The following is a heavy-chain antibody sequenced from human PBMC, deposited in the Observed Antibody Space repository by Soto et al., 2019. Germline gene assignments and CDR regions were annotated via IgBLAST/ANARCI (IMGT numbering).Heavy chain of an antibody. V-gene: IGHV3-30-3*01. CDR3: ARPITMVRGVIITRPSYYYYYGMDV. Sequence: QVQLVESGGGVVQPGRSLRLSCAASGFTFSSYAMHWVRQAPGKGLEWVAVISYDGSNKYYADSVKGRFTISRDNSKNTLYLQMNSLRAEDTAVYYCARPITMVRGVIITRPSYYYYYGMDVWGQGTTVTVSS. J-gene: IGHJ6*02. CDR2: ISYDGSNK. D-gene: IGHD3-10*01. CDR1: GFTFSSYA.